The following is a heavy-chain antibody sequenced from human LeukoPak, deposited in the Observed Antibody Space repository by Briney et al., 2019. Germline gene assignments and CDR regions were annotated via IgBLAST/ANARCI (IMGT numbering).Heavy chain of an antibody. CDR1: GYTFTSYA. D-gene: IGHD3-10*01. CDR2: INAGNGNT. CDR3: ARDSRELLWFGEPSPDLAFDI. J-gene: IGHJ3*02. V-gene: IGHV1-3*01. Sequence: VSVKVSCKASGYTFTSYAMHWVRQAPGQRLEWMGWINAGNGNTKYSQKFQGRVTITRDTSASTAYMELSSLRSEDTAVYYCARDSRELLWFGEPSPDLAFDIWGQGTMVTVSS.